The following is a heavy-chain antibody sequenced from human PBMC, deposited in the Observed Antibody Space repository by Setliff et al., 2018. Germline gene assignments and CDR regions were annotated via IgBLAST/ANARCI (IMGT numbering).Heavy chain of an antibody. CDR3: ARDLDYQYYYETSGRDDFDT. CDR1: GYTFTTYA. J-gene: IGHJ3*02. Sequence: GASVKVSCKASGYTFTTYAIGWMRQAPGQGLEWMGCINPSSGGTNYAQKLQGRVTMTTDTSTSTAYMELRSLRSDDTAVYYCARDLDYQYYYETSGRDDFDTWGLGTMVTVSS. CDR2: INPSSGGT. D-gene: IGHD3-22*01. V-gene: IGHV1-18*01.